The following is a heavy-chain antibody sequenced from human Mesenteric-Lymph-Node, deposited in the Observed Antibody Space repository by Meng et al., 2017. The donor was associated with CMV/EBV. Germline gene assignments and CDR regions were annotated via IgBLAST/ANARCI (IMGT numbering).Heavy chain of an antibody. V-gene: IGHV1-2*06. D-gene: IGHD3-10*01. CDR3: ARFGSGITMVRGAMGFDY. J-gene: IGHJ4*02. Sequence: FTGYYMHWVRQAPGQGLEWMGRINPNSGGTNYAQKLQGRVTMTRDTSISTAYMELSRLRSDDTAVYYCARFGSGITMVRGAMGFDYWGQGTLVTVSS. CDR2: INPNSGGT. CDR1: FTGYY.